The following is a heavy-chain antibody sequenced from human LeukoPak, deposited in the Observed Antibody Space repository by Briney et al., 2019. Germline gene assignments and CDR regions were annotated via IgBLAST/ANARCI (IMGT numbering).Heavy chain of an antibody. CDR2: ISSGSSYI. J-gene: IGHJ3*02. V-gene: IGHV3-21*01. CDR3: ARKYCSGGSCYDAFDI. CDR1: GFTFSRYW. D-gene: IGHD2-15*01. Sequence: GGSLRLSCAASGFTFSRYWMHWVRQAPGKGLEWVSAISSGSSYIYYADSLKGRFTISRDNAKNSLYLQMNSLRAEDTAVYYCARKYCSGGSCYDAFDIWGQGTMVTVSS.